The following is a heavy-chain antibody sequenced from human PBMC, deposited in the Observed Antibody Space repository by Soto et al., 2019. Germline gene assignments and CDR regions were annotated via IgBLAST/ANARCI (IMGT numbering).Heavy chain of an antibody. CDR2: IYTSGTT. CDR1: GGSISFSY. J-gene: IGHJ4*02. Sequence: PSETLSLTCTVSGGSISFSYWSWIRQPAGKGLEWIGRIYTSGTTNYNPSLKSRVTMSVDTSKNQFSLKLSSVTAADTAVYYCARKPVASTHYFDFWGQGTLVTVYS. D-gene: IGHD2-15*01. CDR3: ARKPVASTHYFDF. V-gene: IGHV4-4*07.